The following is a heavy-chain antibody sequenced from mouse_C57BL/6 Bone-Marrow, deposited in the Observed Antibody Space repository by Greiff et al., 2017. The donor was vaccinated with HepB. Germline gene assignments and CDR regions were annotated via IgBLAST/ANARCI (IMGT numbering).Heavy chain of an antibody. V-gene: IGHV5-4*01. CDR2: ISDGGSYT. J-gene: IGHJ3*01. Sequence: EVHLVESGGGLVKPGGSLKLSCAASGFTFSSYAMSWVRQTPEKRLEWVATISDGGSYTYYPDNVKGRFTISRDNVKNNLYLQMSHLKSEDTAMYYCARDLYGSSSHWGQGTLVTVSA. D-gene: IGHD1-1*01. CDR3: ARDLYGSSSH. CDR1: GFTFSSYA.